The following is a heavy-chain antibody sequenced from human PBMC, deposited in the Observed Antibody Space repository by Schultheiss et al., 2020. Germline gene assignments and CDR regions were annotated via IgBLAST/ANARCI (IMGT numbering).Heavy chain of an antibody. CDR3: STHSGYCSGGSCSYYYYYGMDV. V-gene: IGHV3-73*01. J-gene: IGHJ6*02. D-gene: IGHD2-15*01. CDR2: IRSKANSYAT. Sequence: GGSLRLSCAASGFTFSNAWMSWVRQAPGKGLEWVGRIRSKANSYATAYAASVKGRFTISRDDSKNTAYLQMNSLKTEDTAVYYCSTHSGYCSGGSCSYYYYYGMDVWGQGTTVTVSS. CDR1: GFTFSNAW.